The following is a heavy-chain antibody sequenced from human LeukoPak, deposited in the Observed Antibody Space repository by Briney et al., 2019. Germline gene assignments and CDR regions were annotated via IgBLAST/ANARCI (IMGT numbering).Heavy chain of an antibody. J-gene: IGHJ6*04. D-gene: IGHD4-17*01. CDR1: GGSISSSNW. CDR3: ARDLRLRPSYYYYGMDV. CDR2: IYHSGST. Sequence: PSETLSLTCAVSGGSISSSNWWSWVRQPPGKGLEWIGEIYHSGSTNYNPSLKSRVTISVDKSKNQFSLKLSSVTAADTAVYYCARDLRLRPSYYYYGMDVWGKGTTVTVSS. V-gene: IGHV4-4*02.